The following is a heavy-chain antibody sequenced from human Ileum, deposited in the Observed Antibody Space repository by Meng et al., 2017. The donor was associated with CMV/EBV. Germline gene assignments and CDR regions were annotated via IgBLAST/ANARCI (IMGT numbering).Heavy chain of an antibody. CDR3: AKDLGSTTQYYYYGMDV. J-gene: IGHJ6*02. V-gene: IGHV3-23*01. Sequence: GESLKISCVASGFTFSTYAMTWVRQAPGKGLEWVSSISGGGGSTFHADSVKGRFTISRDNSKNTLYLEMNSLRVEDTALYYCAKDLGSTTQYYYYGMDVWGQGTTVTVSS. CDR2: ISGGGGST. CDR1: GFTFSTYA. D-gene: IGHD2-2*01.